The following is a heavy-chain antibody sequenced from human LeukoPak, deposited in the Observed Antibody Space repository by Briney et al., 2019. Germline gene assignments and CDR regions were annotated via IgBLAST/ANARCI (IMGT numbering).Heavy chain of an antibody. CDR3: ARSYCTNGVCYDYYYMDV. J-gene: IGHJ6*03. D-gene: IGHD2-8*01. CDR1: GFTFSSYS. V-gene: IGHV3-21*01. Sequence: GGSLRLSCAAPGFTFSSYSMNWVRQAPGKGLEWVSSISSSSSYIYYADSMKGRFTISRDNAKNSLYLQMNSLRAEDTAVYYCARSYCTNGVCYDYYYMDVWGKGTTVTVSS. CDR2: ISSSSSYI.